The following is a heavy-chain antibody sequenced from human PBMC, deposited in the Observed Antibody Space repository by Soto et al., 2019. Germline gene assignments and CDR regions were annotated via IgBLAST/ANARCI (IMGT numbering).Heavy chain of an antibody. Sequence: QRLSCAASGFTFSSYAMSWVRQAPGKGLEWVSAISGSGGSTYYADSVKGRFTISRDNSKNTLYLQMNSLRAEDTAVYYCAKDRGRGYSYGPNPYYYYGMDVWGQGTTVTVSS. CDR1: GFTFSSYA. V-gene: IGHV3-23*01. CDR2: ISGSGGST. D-gene: IGHD5-18*01. CDR3: AKDRGRGYSYGPNPYYYYGMDV. J-gene: IGHJ6*02.